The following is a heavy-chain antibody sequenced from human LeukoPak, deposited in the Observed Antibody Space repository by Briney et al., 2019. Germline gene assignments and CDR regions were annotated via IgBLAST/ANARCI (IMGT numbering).Heavy chain of an antibody. CDR2: ISGSSNYI. CDR1: GFTFSSYS. Sequence: GGSLRLSCAASGFTFSSYSMNWVRQAPGKGLEWVSSISGSSNYIYYADSVKGRFTISRDNAMSSLYLQMNSLRVEDTAVYYCARDRPPGYSSGWPEYFQHWGQGTLVTVSS. V-gene: IGHV3-21*01. CDR3: ARDRPPGYSSGWPEYFQH. D-gene: IGHD6-19*01. J-gene: IGHJ1*01.